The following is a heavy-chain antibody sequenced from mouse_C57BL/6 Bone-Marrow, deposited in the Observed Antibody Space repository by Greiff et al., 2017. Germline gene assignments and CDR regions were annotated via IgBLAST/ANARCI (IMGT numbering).Heavy chain of an antibody. CDR2: IRSKSNNYAT. J-gene: IGHJ3*01. CDR3: VEDYGSSGFAY. Sequence: EVKLMESGGGLVQPKGSLKLSCAASGFSFNTYAMNWVRQAPGKGLEWVARIRSKSNNYATYYADSVKDRFTISRDDSESMLYLQMNNLKTEDTAMYYCVEDYGSSGFAYWGQGTLVTVSA. CDR1: GFSFNTYA. V-gene: IGHV10-1*01. D-gene: IGHD1-1*01.